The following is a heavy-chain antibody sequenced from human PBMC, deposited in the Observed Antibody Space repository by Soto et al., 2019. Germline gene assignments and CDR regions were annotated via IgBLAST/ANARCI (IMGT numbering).Heavy chain of an antibody. V-gene: IGHV1-18*04. CDR3: ARKWFGDHYGFDY. D-gene: IGHD3-10*01. Sequence: ASVEVSCKASGYTFTSYCISWVLQAPGQGLEWMGWISAYNGNTNYAQKLQGRVTMTTDTSTSTAYMELRSLRSDDTAVYYCARKWFGDHYGFDYWGQGTLVTVSS. J-gene: IGHJ4*02. CDR1: GYTFTSYC. CDR2: ISAYNGNT.